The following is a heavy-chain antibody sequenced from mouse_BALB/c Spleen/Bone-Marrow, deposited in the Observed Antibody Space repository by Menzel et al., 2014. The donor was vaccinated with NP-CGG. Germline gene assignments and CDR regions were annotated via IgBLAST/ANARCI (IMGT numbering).Heavy chain of an antibody. V-gene: IGHV1S56*01. Sequence: QVQLKQSGPELVKPGASVRISCKASGYTFTSYYIHWVKQRPGQGLEWIGWIYLGNVNTKYNEKFKGKATLTADKSSCTAYMQFSSLTSEDSAVYFCASGDYWGQGTTLTVSS. J-gene: IGHJ2*01. CDR2: IYLGNVNT. CDR1: GYTFTSYY. CDR3: ASGDY.